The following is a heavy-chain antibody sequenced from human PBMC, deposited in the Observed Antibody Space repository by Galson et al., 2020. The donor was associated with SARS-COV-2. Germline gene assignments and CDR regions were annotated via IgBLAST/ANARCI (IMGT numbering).Heavy chain of an antibody. D-gene: IGHD3-22*01. J-gene: IGHJ3*02. CDR2: IRTKSKSYTT. Sequence: TGGSLRLSCAASGFSFTEYYMDWVRQAPGKGLEWVGCIRTKSKSYTTDYAAPVRGRFTLSRDDSKNTVYLQMNSLEIEDTAVYYCVRVNYYDTNGYSLNAFDIWGRGTMVTVSS. V-gene: IGHV3-72*01. CDR3: VRVNYYDTNGYSLNAFDI. CDR1: GFSFTEYY.